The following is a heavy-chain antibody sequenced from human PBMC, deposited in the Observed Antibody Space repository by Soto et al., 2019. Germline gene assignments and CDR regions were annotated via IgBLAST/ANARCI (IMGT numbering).Heavy chain of an antibody. D-gene: IGHD3-10*01. J-gene: IGHJ4*02. V-gene: IGHV1-69*02. CDR3: ASSYGSGYRAFDY. CDR1: GDTFSFYS. Sequence: QVKLVQSGAEVRKPGSSVKVSCKASGDTFSFYSIHWVRQAPGLGLEWMGRINPILSMSNYAQRFQGRGTMTADKSTSTAYMKLSGLRSEDTAIDYCASSYGSGYRAFDYWGQGALVTVSS. CDR2: INPILSMS.